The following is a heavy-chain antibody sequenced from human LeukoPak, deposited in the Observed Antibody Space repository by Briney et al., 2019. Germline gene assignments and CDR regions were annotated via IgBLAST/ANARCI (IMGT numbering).Heavy chain of an antibody. CDR1: GGSISSYY. J-gene: IGHJ4*02. D-gene: IGHD4-23*01. V-gene: IGHV4-4*07. CDR3: AREGQGTVVTPDNEYYFDY. CDR2: IYTSGST. Sequence: PSETLSLTCTVSGGSISSYYWNWIRQPAGKGLEWIGRIYTSGSTNYNPSLKSRVTISVDTSKNQFSLKLSSVTAADTAVYYCAREGQGTVVTPDNEYYFDYWGQGTLVTVSS.